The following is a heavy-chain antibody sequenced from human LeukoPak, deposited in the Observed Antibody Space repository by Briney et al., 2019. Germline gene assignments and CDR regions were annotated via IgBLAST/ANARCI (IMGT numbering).Heavy chain of an antibody. J-gene: IGHJ4*02. CDR2: IYYSGST. CDR1: GGSISGFH. CDR3: ARAMYSSSLIFDY. V-gene: IGHV4-59*01. Sequence: SETLSLTCTVSGGSISGFHWSWIRQPPGKGLELIGYIYYSGSTNYNPSLESRVTISVDTSKNQFSLKLSSVTAADTAVYYCARAMYSSSLIFDYWGQGTLVTVSS. D-gene: IGHD6-6*01.